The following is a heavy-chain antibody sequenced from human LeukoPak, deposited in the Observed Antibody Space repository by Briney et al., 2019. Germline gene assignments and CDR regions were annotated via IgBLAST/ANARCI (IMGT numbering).Heavy chain of an antibody. CDR2: IYSGGNT. V-gene: IGHV4-30-4*01. CDR3: ARDRDNYDSKYYFDY. J-gene: IGHJ4*02. D-gene: IGHD3-22*01. CDR1: GASISSRDYY. Sequence: SETLSLTCSVSGASISSRDYYWSWIRQPSGGGLEWIGYIYSGGNTYYNPSLESRVTMSVDTSKNQLYLKLNSVTAADTAVHYCARDRDNYDSKYYFDYWGQGTLVTVSS.